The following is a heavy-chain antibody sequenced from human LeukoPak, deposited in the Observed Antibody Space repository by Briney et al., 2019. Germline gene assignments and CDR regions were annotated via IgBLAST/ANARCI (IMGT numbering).Heavy chain of an antibody. CDR2: IYYSGST. Sequence: PSETLSLTCTVSGGSISSYYWSWIRQPPGKGLEWIGYIYYSGSTNYNPSLKSRVTISVDTSKNQFSLKLSSVTAADTAVYYCARSYYFDLDYWGQGTLVTVSS. J-gene: IGHJ4*02. D-gene: IGHD3-22*01. CDR1: GGSISSYY. CDR3: ARSYYFDLDY. V-gene: IGHV4-59*12.